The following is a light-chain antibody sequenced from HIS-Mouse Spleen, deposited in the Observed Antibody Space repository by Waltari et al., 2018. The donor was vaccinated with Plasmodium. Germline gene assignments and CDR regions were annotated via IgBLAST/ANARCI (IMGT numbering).Light chain of an antibody. CDR1: SSDVGGYNY. CDR3: CSYAGSYTWV. CDR2: DVS. V-gene: IGLV2-11*01. J-gene: IGLJ3*02. Sequence: QSALTQPRSVSASPGQSVTISCTGTSSDVGGYNYFSWYQQHPGKAPKLIIYDVSKRPSGVPDRFSGSKSGNTASLTISGLQAEDEADYYCCSYAGSYTWVFGGGTKLTVL.